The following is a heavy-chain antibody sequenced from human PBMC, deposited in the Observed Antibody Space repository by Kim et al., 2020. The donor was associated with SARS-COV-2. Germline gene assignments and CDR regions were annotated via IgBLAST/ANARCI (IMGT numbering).Heavy chain of an antibody. CDR3: AKDLLTRYGDYRNFDY. CDR1: GFTFSSYA. Sequence: GGSLRLSCVASGFTFSSYAMNWVRQAPGKGLEWVSTISSSGGNTYYADSVKGRFTISRDNSKNTLYVQMNSLRAEDTAVYYCAKDLLTRYGDYRNFDYWGQGTLVTVSS. V-gene: IGHV3-23*01. CDR2: ISSSGGNT. D-gene: IGHD4-17*01. J-gene: IGHJ4*02.